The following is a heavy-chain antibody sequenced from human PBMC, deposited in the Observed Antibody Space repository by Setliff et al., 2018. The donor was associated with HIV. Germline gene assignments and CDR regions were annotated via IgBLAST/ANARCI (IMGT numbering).Heavy chain of an antibody. CDR2: INHSGST. CDR3: ASGATLLPGYSDRWEYFYMDV. CDR1: GGSFSEYY. J-gene: IGHJ6*03. D-gene: IGHD5-12*01. Sequence: ETLSLTCAVYGGSFSEYYWSWIRQSPGKGLEWIGEINHSGSTHYNPPLKGRATISVDTSKDQFSLRLNSVTAADTAVYYCASGATLLPGYSDRWEYFYMDVWGKGTTVTVSS. V-gene: IGHV4-34*01.